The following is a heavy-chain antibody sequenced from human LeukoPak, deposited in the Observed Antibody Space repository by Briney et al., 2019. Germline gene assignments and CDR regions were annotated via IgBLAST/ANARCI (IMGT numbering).Heavy chain of an antibody. CDR1: GFTFSTYA. V-gene: IGHV3-23*01. J-gene: IGHJ5*02. CDR3: AKDPSSSGWGDNWFDP. CDR2: ISGSGGSI. Sequence: GGSLRLSYAASGFTFSTYAMSWVRQAPGKGLEWVSAISGSGGSIYYADSVKGRFTISRDNSKNTLYLQMNSLRAEDTAVYYCAKDPSSSGWGDNWFDPWGQGTLVTVSS. D-gene: IGHD6-19*01.